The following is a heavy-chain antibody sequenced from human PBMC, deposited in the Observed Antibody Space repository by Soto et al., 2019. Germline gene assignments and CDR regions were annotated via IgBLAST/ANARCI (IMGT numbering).Heavy chain of an antibody. Sequence: KPSETLSLTCAVSGGSISSSYWWSWVRQPPGKGLEWIGEIYHSGSTNYNPSLKSRVTISVDKSKNQFSLKLSSVTAADTAVYYCARGGPYSSSSGVVYYYYYGMDVWGQGTTVTVSS. V-gene: IGHV4-4*02. CDR1: GGSISSSYW. CDR2: IYHSGST. D-gene: IGHD6-6*01. CDR3: ARGGPYSSSSGVVYYYYYGMDV. J-gene: IGHJ6*02.